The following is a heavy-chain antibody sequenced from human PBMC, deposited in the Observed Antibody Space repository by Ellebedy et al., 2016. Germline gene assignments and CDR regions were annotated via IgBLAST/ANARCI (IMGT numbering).Heavy chain of an antibody. Sequence: GESLKISCAASGFTFSSYDMHWVRQATGKGLEWVSAIGTAGDTYYPGSVKGRFTISRENAKNSLYLQMNSLRAGDTAVYYCAREPSSMVRGPWGMDVWGQGITVIVSS. J-gene: IGHJ6*02. V-gene: IGHV3-13*01. D-gene: IGHD3-10*01. CDR1: GFTFSSYD. CDR2: IGTAGDT. CDR3: AREPSSMVRGPWGMDV.